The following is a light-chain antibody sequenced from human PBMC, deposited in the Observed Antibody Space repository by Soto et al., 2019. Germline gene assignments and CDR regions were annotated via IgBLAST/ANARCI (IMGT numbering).Light chain of an antibody. V-gene: IGKV3-20*01. CDR2: GAS. J-gene: IGKJ5*01. CDR3: QHYDSLPIT. Sequence: EIVLTHATATLSLSPVEVATLACRASQSVRSNLAWYQQKPGQAPRLLIYGASTRATGLPARFSGTGSGTDFTLTISRLEPEDFAVFYCQHYDSLPITFGQGTRLEIK. CDR1: QSVRSN.